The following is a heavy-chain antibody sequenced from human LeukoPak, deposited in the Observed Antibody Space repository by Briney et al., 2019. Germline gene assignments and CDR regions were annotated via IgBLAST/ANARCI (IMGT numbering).Heavy chain of an antibody. V-gene: IGHV4-39*01. CDR1: GGSISSSSYY. Sequence: SETLSLTCTVSGGSISSSSYYWGWIRQPPGKGLEWIGSIYYSGSTYYNPSLKSRVTISVDTSKNQFSLKLSSVTAADTAVYYCASGPPVDIVATILDYWGQGTLVTVSS. CDR3: ASGPPVDIVATILDY. CDR2: IYYSGST. J-gene: IGHJ4*02. D-gene: IGHD5-12*01.